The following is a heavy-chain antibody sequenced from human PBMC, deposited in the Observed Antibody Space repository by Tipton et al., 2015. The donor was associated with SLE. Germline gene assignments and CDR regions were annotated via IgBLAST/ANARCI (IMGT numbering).Heavy chain of an antibody. CDR2: INHSGST. CDR1: GGSISSGSYY. D-gene: IGHD3-3*01. Sequence: TLSLTCTVSGGSISSGSYYWSWIRQPPGKGLEWIGEINHSGSTNYNPSLKSRVTISVDTSKNQFSLKLSSVTAADTAVYYCARVKSITIFGVVITPGAFDIWGQGTMVTVSS. CDR3: ARVKSITIFGVVITPGAFDI. J-gene: IGHJ3*02. V-gene: IGHV4-30-4*08.